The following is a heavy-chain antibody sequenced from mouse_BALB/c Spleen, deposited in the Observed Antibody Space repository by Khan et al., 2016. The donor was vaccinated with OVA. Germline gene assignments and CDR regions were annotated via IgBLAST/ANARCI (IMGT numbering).Heavy chain of an antibody. CDR2: ISPGSGDT. CDR3: ARRNYFGYTFAY. Sequence: QVQLQQSGAELARPGASVKLSCKASGYTFTDYYINWVKQRTGQGLEWIGEISPGSGDTYYNEKFKGQAPLTADTSSPTAYMQLSSLPSHASAVSFCARRNYFGYTFAYGGQGTLVTVSA. J-gene: IGHJ3*01. D-gene: IGHD1-2*01. CDR1: GYTFTDYY. V-gene: IGHV1-77*01.